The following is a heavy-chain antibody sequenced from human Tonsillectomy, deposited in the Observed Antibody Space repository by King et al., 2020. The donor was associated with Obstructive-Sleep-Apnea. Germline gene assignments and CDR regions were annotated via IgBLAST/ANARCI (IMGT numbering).Heavy chain of an antibody. CDR1: GFTFDDYA. CDR3: AKGGYSSSPLPPYYYYYGMDV. D-gene: IGHD6-13*01. J-gene: IGHJ6*02. CDR2: ISWNSGSI. Sequence: VQLVESGGGLVQPGRSLRLSCAASGFTFDDYAMHWVRQAPGKGLEWVSGISWNSGSIGYADSVKGRFTISRDNAKNSLYLQMNRLRAEDTALYYCAKGGYSSSPLPPYYYYYGMDVWGQGTTVTVSS. V-gene: IGHV3-9*01.